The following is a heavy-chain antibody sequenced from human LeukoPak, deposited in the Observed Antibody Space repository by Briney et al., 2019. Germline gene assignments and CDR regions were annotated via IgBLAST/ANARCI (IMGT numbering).Heavy chain of an antibody. CDR1: GHSFTSYW. V-gene: IGHV5-51*01. CDR3: ARRIGYCSSTSCYYWFDP. D-gene: IGHD2-2*03. J-gene: IGHJ5*02. CDR2: IYPGDSDT. Sequence: GESLKISCKGSGHSFTSYWIGWVRQMPGKGLEWMGIIYPGDSDTRYSPSFQGQVTISADKSISTAYLQWSSLKASDTAMYYCARRIGYCSSTSCYYWFDPWGQGTLVTVSS.